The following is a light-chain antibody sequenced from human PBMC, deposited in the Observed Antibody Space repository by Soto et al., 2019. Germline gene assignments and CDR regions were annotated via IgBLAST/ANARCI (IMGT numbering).Light chain of an antibody. CDR3: SSYTSSSPLNV. J-gene: IGLJ1*01. CDR2: DVS. V-gene: IGLV2-14*01. Sequence: QSVLTQPASVTGSPGQSIPITSTGTSSDVGGYNYVSWYQQHPGKAPKLMIYDVSNRPSGVSNRFSGSKSGNTASLTISGLQAEDEADYYCSSYTSSSPLNVFGTGTKVTVL. CDR1: SSDVGGYNY.